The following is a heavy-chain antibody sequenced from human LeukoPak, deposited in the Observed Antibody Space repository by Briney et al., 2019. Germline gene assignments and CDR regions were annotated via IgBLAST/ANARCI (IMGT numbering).Heavy chain of an antibody. D-gene: IGHD4/OR15-4a*01. CDR1: GFTFSSYA. V-gene: IGHV3-30-3*01. CDR3: ARDFSGASRIDY. Sequence: GGSLRLSCAASGFTFSSYAMHWVRQAPGKGLDWVAVISYDAYREYHADSVKGRFTISRNNSKNTLYLQMNSLRVEDTAVYYCARDFSGASRIDYWGQGTLVTVSS. CDR2: ISYDAYRE. J-gene: IGHJ4*02.